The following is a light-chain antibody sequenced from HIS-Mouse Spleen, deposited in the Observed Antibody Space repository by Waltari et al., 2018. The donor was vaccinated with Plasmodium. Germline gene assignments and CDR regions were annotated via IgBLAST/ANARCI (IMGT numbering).Light chain of an antibody. CDR3: QAWDSSTVV. Sequence: SYELTQPPSVSVSPGQTASITCPGYKFGYNYACWYQPKPGQSPVLVIYQDTKRPSGIPERFSGSNSGNTATLTISGTQAMDEADYYCQAWDSSTVVFGGGTKLTVL. CDR2: QDT. J-gene: IGLJ2*01. CDR1: KFGYNY. V-gene: IGLV3-1*01.